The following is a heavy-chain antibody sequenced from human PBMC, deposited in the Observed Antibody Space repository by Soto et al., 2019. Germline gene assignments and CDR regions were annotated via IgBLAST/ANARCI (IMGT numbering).Heavy chain of an antibody. D-gene: IGHD6-13*01. V-gene: IGHV1-69*06. CDR2: IIPIFGTA. Sequence: SVKVSCKASGGTFSSYAISWVRQAPGQGLEWMGGIIPIFGTANYAQKFQGRVTITADKSTSTAYMELSSLRSEDTAVYYCARDAPSYSSSWYRWFDPWGQGTLVTVSS. CDR1: GGTFSSYA. J-gene: IGHJ5*02. CDR3: ARDAPSYSSSWYRWFDP.